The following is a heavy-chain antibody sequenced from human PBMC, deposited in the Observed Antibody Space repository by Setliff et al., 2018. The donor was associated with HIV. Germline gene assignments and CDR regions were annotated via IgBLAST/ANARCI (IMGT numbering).Heavy chain of an antibody. Sequence: SETLSLTCAVSGGSITSSHWWSWVRQSPGKGLEWIGEIYHSGSTYYNPSLKSRVTISVDTSKNQFSLKLSSVTAADTAVYYCARGPYYYGSGSYYGGARYYYYMDVWGKGTTVTVSS. V-gene: IGHV4-4*02. J-gene: IGHJ6*03. D-gene: IGHD3-10*01. CDR3: ARGPYYYGSGSYYGGARYYYYMDV. CDR1: GGSITSSHW. CDR2: IYHSGST.